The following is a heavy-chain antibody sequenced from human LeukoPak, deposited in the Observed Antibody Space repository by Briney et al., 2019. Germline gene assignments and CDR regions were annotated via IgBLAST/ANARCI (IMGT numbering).Heavy chain of an antibody. CDR3: ALIGDHAWFDP. V-gene: IGHV1-2*02. J-gene: IGHJ5*02. CDR2: INPNSGGT. CDR1: GYTFSGYY. D-gene: IGHD3-10*01. Sequence: ASVKVSCKASGYTFSGYYIFWVRRAPGQGLEWMGWINPNSGGTNYAPEFQGRLTMTRDTSITTAYMELSTLRSDDTPVYYCALIGDHAWFDPWGQGTLVTVSS.